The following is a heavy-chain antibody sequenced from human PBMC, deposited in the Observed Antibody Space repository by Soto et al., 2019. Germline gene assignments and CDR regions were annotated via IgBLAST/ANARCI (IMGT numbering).Heavy chain of an antibody. CDR2: ISGSGGST. CDR1: GFTFGSYA. Sequence: PGGSLRLSCAASGFTFGSYAMSWVRQAPGKGLEWVSAISGSGGSTYYADSVKGRFTISRDNSKNTLYLQMNSLRAEDTAVYYCAKSKQLVPYYYYYGMDVWGQGTTVTVSS. CDR3: AKSKQLVPYYYYYGMDV. D-gene: IGHD6-6*01. J-gene: IGHJ6*02. V-gene: IGHV3-23*01.